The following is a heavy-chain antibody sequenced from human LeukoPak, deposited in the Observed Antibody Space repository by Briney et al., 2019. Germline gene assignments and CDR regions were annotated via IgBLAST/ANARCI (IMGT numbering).Heavy chain of an antibody. CDR2: ISSSSSTI. CDR3: ASVWEDYSTIPYPRNFDY. CDR1: GFTFSSYS. D-gene: IGHD4-11*01. V-gene: IGHV3-48*01. Sequence: GGSLRLSCAASGFTFSSYSMNWVRQAPGKGLEWVSYISSSSSTIYYADSVKGRFTISRDNAKNSLYLQMNSLRAEDTAVYYCASVWEDYSTIPYPRNFDYWGQGTLVTVSS. J-gene: IGHJ4*02.